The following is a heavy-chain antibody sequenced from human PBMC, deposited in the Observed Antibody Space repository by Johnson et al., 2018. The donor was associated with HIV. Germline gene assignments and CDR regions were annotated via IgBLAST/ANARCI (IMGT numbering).Heavy chain of an antibody. V-gene: IGHV3-30*19. Sequence: QVQLVESGGGVVQPGGSLRVSCAASGFTFSSYGMHWVRQAPGKGLEWVAVISYDGSNKYYADSVKGRFTISRDNSKNTLYLQMNSRRAEDTAVYYCARDKWELLGAFDIWGQGTMVTVSS. CDR3: ARDKWELLGAFDI. CDR1: GFTFSSYG. CDR2: ISYDGSNK. J-gene: IGHJ3*02. D-gene: IGHD1-26*01.